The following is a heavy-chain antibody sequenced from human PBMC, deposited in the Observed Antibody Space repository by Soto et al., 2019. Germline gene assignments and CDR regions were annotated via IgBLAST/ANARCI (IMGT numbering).Heavy chain of an antibody. CDR3: ARDGGYGDRDAFDI. CDR1: GFTFSSYG. J-gene: IGHJ3*02. CDR2: IWYDGSNK. V-gene: IGHV3-33*01. D-gene: IGHD4-17*01. Sequence: PXGSLRLSCAASGFTFSSYGMHGVRQAAGKGLEWVAVIWYDGSNKYYADSVKGRFTISRDNSKNTLYLQMNSLRAEDTAVYYCARDGGYGDRDAFDIWGQGTMVTVSS.